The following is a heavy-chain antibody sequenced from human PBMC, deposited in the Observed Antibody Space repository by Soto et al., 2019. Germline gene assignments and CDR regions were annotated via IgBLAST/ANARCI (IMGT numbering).Heavy chain of an antibody. D-gene: IGHD2-21*01. CDR2: INPKCGHT. CDR1: GYTLTDYY. CDR3: ARRDISGSFDY. Sequence: QVPLVQSGAEAKKPGASVKVSCKASGYTLTDYYIHWVRLAPGQGLDWMGWINPKCGHTSHAQNFRGRVIMTRDTSISTVYMELNGLTSXXRAIYYCARRDISGSFDYWGQGTQVT. V-gene: IGHV1-2*02. J-gene: IGHJ4*02.